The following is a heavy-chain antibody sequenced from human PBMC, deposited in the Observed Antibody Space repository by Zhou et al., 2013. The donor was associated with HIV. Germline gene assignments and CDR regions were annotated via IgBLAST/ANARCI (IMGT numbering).Heavy chain of an antibody. CDR3: ARGGRFLEWLYRDRLYYFDY. V-gene: IGHV4-34*01. D-gene: IGHD3-3*01. Sequence: QVQLQQWGAGLLKPSETLSLTCAVYGGSFSGYYWSWIRQPPGKGLEWIGEINHSGSTNYNPSLKSRVTISVDTSKNQFSLKLSSVTAADTAMYYCARGGRFLEWLYRDRLYYFDYWGQGTLVTVSS. CDR1: GGSFSGYY. J-gene: IGHJ4*02. CDR2: INHSGST.